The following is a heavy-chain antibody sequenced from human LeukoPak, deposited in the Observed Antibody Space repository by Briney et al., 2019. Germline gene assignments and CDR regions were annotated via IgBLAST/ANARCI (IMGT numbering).Heavy chain of an antibody. V-gene: IGHV3-53*01. Sequence: GGSLRLSCAASGFTVSSNYMSWVRQAPGKGLEWVSVIYSGGSTYYADSVKGQFTISRDNSKNTLYLQMNSLRAEDTAVYYCARDLTKRSSGWYAHSEWGQGTLVTVSS. CDR1: GFTVSSNY. CDR3: ARDLTKRSSGWYAHSE. J-gene: IGHJ4*02. D-gene: IGHD6-19*01. CDR2: IYSGGST.